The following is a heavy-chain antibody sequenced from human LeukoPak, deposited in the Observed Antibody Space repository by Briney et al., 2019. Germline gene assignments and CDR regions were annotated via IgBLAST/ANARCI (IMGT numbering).Heavy chain of an antibody. CDR1: GFIFNSYG. CDR3: AKASLWGTVTYIQH. Sequence: GGSLRLSCAASGFIFNSYGMHWVRQAPGKGLEWVAFIQYDGNNKNYADFVKGRFTISRDDSKNTLYLQMNSLRAEDTAVYYCAKASLWGTVTYIQHWGQGTLVTVSS. D-gene: IGHD4-17*01. J-gene: IGHJ1*01. CDR2: IQYDGNNK. V-gene: IGHV3-30*02.